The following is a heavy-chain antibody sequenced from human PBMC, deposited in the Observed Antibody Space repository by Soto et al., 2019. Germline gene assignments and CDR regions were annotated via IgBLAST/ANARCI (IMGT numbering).Heavy chain of an antibody. V-gene: IGHV1-18*01. CDR1: GYTFTNYD. J-gene: IGHJ4*02. CDR3: AGDSSSPYSSSWYYFDY. CDR2: ISAYNGNT. Sequence: QVQLVQSGAEVKKPGASVKVSCKASGYTFTNYDISWVRQAPGQGLERMGWISAYNGNTNYAQKLQGRVTMTQDRSTTTSYMELCSMRFDATAVYYCAGDSSSPYSSSWYYFDYWGQGTLVTVSS. D-gene: IGHD6-13*01.